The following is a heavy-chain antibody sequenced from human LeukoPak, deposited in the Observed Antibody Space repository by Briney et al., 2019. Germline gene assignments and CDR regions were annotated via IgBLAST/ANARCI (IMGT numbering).Heavy chain of an antibody. CDR3: ARDGPDDILTGFYYYYYMDV. Sequence: SETLSLTCTVSNGSISSYYWSWIRQPAGKGLEWIWRIYTSGSTNYNPSLKSRVTMSIDTSKNQFSLKLSSVTAADTAVYYCARDGPDDILTGFYYYYYMDVWGKGTTVTVSS. J-gene: IGHJ6*03. V-gene: IGHV4-4*07. CDR2: IYTSGST. CDR1: NGSISSYY. D-gene: IGHD3-9*01.